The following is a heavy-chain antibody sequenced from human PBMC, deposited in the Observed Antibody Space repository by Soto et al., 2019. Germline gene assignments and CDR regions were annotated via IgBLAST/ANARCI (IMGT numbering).Heavy chain of an antibody. V-gene: IGHV1-18*04. CDR1: GYTFTSYG. D-gene: IGHD3-9*01. Sequence: GSVKVSCKASGYTFTSYGISWVRQAPGQGLEWMGWISAYNGNTNYAQKLQGRVTMTTDTSTSTAYMELRSLRSDDTAVYYCARDSRGLRYFDWQDWGQGTLVTVSS. CDR3: ARDSRGLRYFDWQD. J-gene: IGHJ4*02. CDR2: ISAYNGNT.